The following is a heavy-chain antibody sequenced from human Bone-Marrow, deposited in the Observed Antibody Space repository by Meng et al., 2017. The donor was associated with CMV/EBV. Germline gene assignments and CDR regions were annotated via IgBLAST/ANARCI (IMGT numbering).Heavy chain of an antibody. D-gene: IGHD3-22*01. Sequence: ASVKVSCKASGYTFTGYYMHWVRQAPGQGLEWMGWINPNSGGTNYAQKFQGRVTMTRDTSISTAYMELSRLRSDDTAVYYCARTDYYDSSGYSFFDYCGQGTLVAVSS. CDR3: ARTDYYDSSGYSFFDY. V-gene: IGHV1-2*02. CDR2: INPNSGGT. CDR1: GYTFTGYY. J-gene: IGHJ4*02.